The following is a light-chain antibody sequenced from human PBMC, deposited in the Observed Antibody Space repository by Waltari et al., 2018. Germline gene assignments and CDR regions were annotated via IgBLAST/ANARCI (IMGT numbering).Light chain of an antibody. Sequence: EIVLTQSPATLSLSPGERATLSCRASQSVSSYLAWYQQKPGQAPRLLIDDASNRATGIPARFSGSGSGTDFTLTISSLESEDLAVYYCQQRSNWPLFTFGPGTKVDIK. J-gene: IGKJ3*01. V-gene: IGKV3-11*01. CDR3: QQRSNWPLFT. CDR2: DAS. CDR1: QSVSSY.